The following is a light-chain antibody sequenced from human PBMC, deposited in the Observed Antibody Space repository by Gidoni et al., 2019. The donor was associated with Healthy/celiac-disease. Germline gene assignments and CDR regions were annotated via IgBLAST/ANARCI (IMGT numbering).Light chain of an antibody. CDR3: YSTDISGTLSV. Sequence: SYELTQPPSVSVSPGQTARITCSGDALPKKYAYWYQQKSGQAPVLVIYEDNKRHSGTPERFSGSSSGTMATWTISGAQVEDEGDYYCYSTDISGTLSVFGGGTKLTVL. CDR2: EDN. CDR1: ALPKKY. J-gene: IGLJ2*01. V-gene: IGLV3-10*01.